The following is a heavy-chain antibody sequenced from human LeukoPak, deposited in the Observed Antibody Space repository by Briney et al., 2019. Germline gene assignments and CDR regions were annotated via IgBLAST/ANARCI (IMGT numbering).Heavy chain of an antibody. CDR2: ILYTGST. CDR1: GGSISSYY. Sequence: SETLSLTCTVSGGSISSYYWSWIRQPPGKGLECMGDILYTGSTNYNPSLKSRVTILVDRSKTQFPLKLPYVTVADKAVYFCARRTHFACWGQAGLVTVSS. CDR3: ARRTHFAC. J-gene: IGHJ4*02. V-gene: IGHV4-59*01.